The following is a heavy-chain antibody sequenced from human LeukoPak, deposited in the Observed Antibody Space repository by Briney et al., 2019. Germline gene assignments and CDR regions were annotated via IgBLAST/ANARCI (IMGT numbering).Heavy chain of an antibody. V-gene: IGHV3-48*01. CDR1: RFTFSSYS. CDR3: ARAPNYYDSSGYPETDY. D-gene: IGHD3-22*01. J-gene: IGHJ4*02. CDR2: ISSGSSII. Sequence: GGSLRLSCATSRFTFSSYSMHWVRQAPGKGLEWVSYISSGSSIIHYADSVKGRFTISRDNSKNTLYLQMNSLRAEDTAVYYCARAPNYYDSSGYPETDYWGQGTLVTVSS.